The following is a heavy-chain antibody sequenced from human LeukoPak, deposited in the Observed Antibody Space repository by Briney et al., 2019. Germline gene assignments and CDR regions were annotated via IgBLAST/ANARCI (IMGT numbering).Heavy chain of an antibody. V-gene: IGHV1-69*05. CDR3: ARSADSSGYPFDC. Sequence: ASVKVSCKASGGTFSSYAISWVRQAPGQGLEWMGGIIPIFGTANYAQKFQGRVTITTDESTSTAYMELSSLRSEDTAVYYCARSADSSGYPFDCWGQGTLVTVSS. CDR2: IIPIFGTA. D-gene: IGHD3-22*01. J-gene: IGHJ4*02. CDR1: GGTFSSYA.